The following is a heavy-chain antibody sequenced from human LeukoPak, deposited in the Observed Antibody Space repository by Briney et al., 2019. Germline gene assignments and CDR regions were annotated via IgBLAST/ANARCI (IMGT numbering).Heavy chain of an antibody. CDR2: MNPNSGNT. J-gene: IGHJ6*03. Sequence: ASVKASCKASGYTFTSYDINWVRQATGQGLEWMGWMNPNSGNTGYAQKFQGRVTITRNTSISTAYMELSSLRSEDTAVYYCARGARGYDFWSDYYLTSYYYYMDVWGKGTTVTVSS. D-gene: IGHD3-3*01. CDR3: ARGARGYDFWSDYYLTSYYYYMDV. V-gene: IGHV1-8*03. CDR1: GYTFTSYD.